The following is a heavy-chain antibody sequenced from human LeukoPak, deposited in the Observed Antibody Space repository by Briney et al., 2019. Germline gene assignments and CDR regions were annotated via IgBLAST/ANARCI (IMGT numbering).Heavy chain of an antibody. J-gene: IGHJ4*02. D-gene: IGHD1-26*01. CDR3: ASLLGDKTIFDC. Sequence: GGSLRLSCAASGFIFSSRWMSWVRQAPGKGLEGVANIKRDGSGEYYVDSVKGRFTISRDNAKNSLYLQMNSLRAEDTAVYYCASLLGDKTIFDCWGQGTLVTVSS. CDR1: GFIFSSRW. V-gene: IGHV3-7*01. CDR2: IKRDGSGE.